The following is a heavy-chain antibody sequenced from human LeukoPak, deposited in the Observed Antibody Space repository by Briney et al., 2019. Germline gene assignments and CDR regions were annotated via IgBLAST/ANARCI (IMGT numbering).Heavy chain of an antibody. D-gene: IGHD2-21*01. CDR1: AGSISSSSYY. CDR3: ARPTNCGGDCYSTPDAFDI. CDR2: IYYSGST. J-gene: IGHJ3*02. V-gene: IGHV4-39*01. Sequence: SETLSLTCTVSAGSISSSSYYWGWIRQPPGKGLEWFGSIYYSGSTYYNPSLKSRVTISVDTSKNQLSLKLSSVTAADTAVYYCARPTNCGGDCYSTPDAFDIWGQGTMVTVSS.